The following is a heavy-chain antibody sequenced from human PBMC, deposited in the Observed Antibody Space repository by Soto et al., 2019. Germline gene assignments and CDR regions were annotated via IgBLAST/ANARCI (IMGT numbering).Heavy chain of an antibody. Sequence: SVKVSCKASGYTFLKYGINWVRQAPGQGLEWMGGIQTDNDHASFAQKFEGRVTMTTDTSTRTVYMELRDLSSDDTAVYYCAKDLGSGYRFDYWGQGTPVTVSS. J-gene: IGHJ4*02. V-gene: IGHV1-18*01. CDR2: IQTDNDHA. CDR1: GYTFLKYG. D-gene: IGHD3-9*01. CDR3: AKDLGSGYRFDY.